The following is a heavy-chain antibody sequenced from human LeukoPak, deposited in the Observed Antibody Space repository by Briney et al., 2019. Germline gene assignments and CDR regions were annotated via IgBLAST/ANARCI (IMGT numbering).Heavy chain of an antibody. J-gene: IGHJ4*02. V-gene: IGHV3-23*01. CDR3: ATIGVAMVRGPSGGH. D-gene: IGHD3-10*01. CDR1: GFTFSSYA. Sequence: GGSLRLSCAASGFTFSSYAMSWVRQAPGKGLEWVSAISGRGGTTYYADSVKDRFTISRDNSENTVYLQMNTLRAEDTGLYYCATIGVAMVRGPSGGHWGPGTLVTVSS. CDR2: ISGRGGTT.